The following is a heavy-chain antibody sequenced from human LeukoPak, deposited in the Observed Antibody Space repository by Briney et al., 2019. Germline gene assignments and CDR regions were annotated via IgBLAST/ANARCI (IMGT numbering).Heavy chain of an antibody. J-gene: IGHJ4*02. Sequence: GGSLRLSCAASGFTVSSNYMSWVRQAPGKGLEWVSVIYSGGSTYYADSVTGRFTISRDNSKNTLYLQMNSLRAEDTAVYYCARDSRDCSSTSCYWPHYFDYWGQGTLVTVSS. D-gene: IGHD2-2*01. V-gene: IGHV3-53*01. CDR2: IYSGGST. CDR3: ARDSRDCSSTSCYWPHYFDY. CDR1: GFTVSSNY.